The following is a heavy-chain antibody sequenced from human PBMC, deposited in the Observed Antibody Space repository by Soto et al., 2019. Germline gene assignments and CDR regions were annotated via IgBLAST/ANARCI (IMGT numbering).Heavy chain of an antibody. J-gene: IGHJ3*01. V-gene: IGHV3-23*01. CDR3: AKSLVTPSDAFDL. CDR2: ISDPGTST. D-gene: IGHD2-21*02. Sequence: GSLRLSCAASGFTFGNYAMNWVRQAPGKGLEWVSSISDPGTSTYYANSVKGRFSMSRDNSKNTLFLQMNRLRADDTAVYFCAKSLVTPSDAFDLWGRGTLVTVSS. CDR1: GFTFGNYA.